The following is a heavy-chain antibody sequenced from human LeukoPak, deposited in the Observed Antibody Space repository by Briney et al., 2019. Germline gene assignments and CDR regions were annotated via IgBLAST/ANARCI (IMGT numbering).Heavy chain of an antibody. Sequence: GGSLRLSCAASGFTFSSYEMNGVRQAPGKGLEWVSYISSSGSTVYYADSVKGRFTISRDNAKNSLYLQMNSLRAEDTAVYYCARVTLYSSSSSDYWGQGTLVTVSS. D-gene: IGHD6-6*01. V-gene: IGHV3-48*03. CDR2: ISSSGSTV. CDR1: GFTFSSYE. J-gene: IGHJ4*02. CDR3: ARVTLYSSSSSDY.